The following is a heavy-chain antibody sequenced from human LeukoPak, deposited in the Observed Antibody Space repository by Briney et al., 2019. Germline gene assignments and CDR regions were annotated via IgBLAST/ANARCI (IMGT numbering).Heavy chain of an antibody. V-gene: IGHV4-39*07. D-gene: IGHD3-22*01. CDR1: GGSISSSSYY. CDR2: WYNNGTS. J-gene: IGHJ4*02. Sequence: SETLSLTCTVSGGSISSSSYYWTWIRQSPAKGLEWIGSWYNNGTSYYNPSLQSRVTISVETSKNQFSLKLTSVTAADTAVFYCASLGIGYYYFDFWGQGILVTVSS. CDR3: ASLGIGYYYFDF.